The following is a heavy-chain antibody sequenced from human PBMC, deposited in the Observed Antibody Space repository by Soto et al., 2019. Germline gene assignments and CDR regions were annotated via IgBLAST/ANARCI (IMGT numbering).Heavy chain of an antibody. D-gene: IGHD6-6*01. V-gene: IGHV5-51*01. Sequence: PGESLKISCKGSGYSFSSYWIGWVRQMPGKGLEWMGIIYPDDSDTRYSPSFQGQVTISADKSINTAYLQWSSLKASDTAMYYCARPHVAARPGYYYYGMDVWGQGTAVTVSS. J-gene: IGHJ6*02. CDR1: GYSFSSYW. CDR3: ARPHVAARPGYYYYGMDV. CDR2: IYPDDSDT.